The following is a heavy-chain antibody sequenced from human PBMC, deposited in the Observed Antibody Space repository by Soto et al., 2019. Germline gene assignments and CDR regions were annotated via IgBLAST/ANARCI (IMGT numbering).Heavy chain of an antibody. V-gene: IGHV1-18*01. J-gene: IGHJ5*02. D-gene: IGHD5-12*01. CDR3: ARDRPMATVNRENWFDP. CDR2: ISAYNGNT. Sequence: GASGKVSCKASGYTFTSYGISWVRQAPGQGLEWMGWISAYNGNTNYAQKLQGRVTMTTDTSTSTAYMELRSLRSDDTAVYYCARDRPMATVNRENWFDPWGQGTLVTVSS. CDR1: GYTFTSYG.